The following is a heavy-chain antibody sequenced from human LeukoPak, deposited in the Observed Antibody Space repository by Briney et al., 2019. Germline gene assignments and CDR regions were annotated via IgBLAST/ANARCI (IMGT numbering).Heavy chain of an antibody. CDR3: ARASGSYLPLFDY. CDR2: INPNSGGT. J-gene: IGHJ4*02. Sequence: ASVKVSCKASGYTFTGYYMHWVRQAPGQGLEWMGWINPNSGGTNYAQKFQGRVTITRDTSASTAYMELSSLRSEDTAVYYCARASGSYLPLFDYWGQGTLVTVSS. CDR1: GYTFTGYY. D-gene: IGHD1-26*01. V-gene: IGHV1-2*02.